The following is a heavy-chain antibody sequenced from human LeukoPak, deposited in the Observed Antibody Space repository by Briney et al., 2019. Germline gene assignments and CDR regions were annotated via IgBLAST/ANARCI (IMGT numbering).Heavy chain of an antibody. V-gene: IGHV1-2*06. J-gene: IGHJ5*02. CDR2: INPNSGGT. Sequence: ASVKVSCKASGYTFTGYYMHWVRQAPGQGLEWMGRINPNSGGTNYAQKFQVRVTMTRDTSISTAYRELSRLRSDDTALYYCARDPYYYDSSGYSFHPWGQGTLVTVSS. CDR1: GYTFTGYY. CDR3: ARDPYYYDSSGYSFHP. D-gene: IGHD3-22*01.